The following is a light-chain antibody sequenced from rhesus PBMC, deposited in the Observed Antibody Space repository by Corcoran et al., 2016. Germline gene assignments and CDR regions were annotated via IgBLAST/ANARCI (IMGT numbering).Light chain of an antibody. CDR3: LQHNSYPYS. CDR1: QGISSY. J-gene: IGKJ2*01. V-gene: IGKV1-28*03. CDR2: DAS. Sequence: DIQMTQSPSSLSASEGDTVTITCRASQGISSYLNWFQQKPGKAPKLLIYDASSLESGVPSRFSGSGSGTDFTLTISSLQPEDFAAYYCLQHNSYPYSFGQGTKVEIK.